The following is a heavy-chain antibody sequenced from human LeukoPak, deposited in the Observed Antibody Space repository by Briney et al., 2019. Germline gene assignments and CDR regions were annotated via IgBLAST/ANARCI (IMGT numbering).Heavy chain of an antibody. CDR1: GGSIRSSSYF. D-gene: IGHD3-10*01. J-gene: IGHJ4*02. V-gene: IGHV4-39*07. CDR2: IYSSGST. CDR3: ARGRYGSGGGPWYYFDY. Sequence: PSETLSLTCTVSGGSIRSSSYFWGWIRQPPGKGLEWIGSIYSSGSTYFNPSLKSRVTISVDTSKNQFSLKLSSVTAADTAVYYCARGRYGSGGGPWYYFDYWGQGTLVTVSS.